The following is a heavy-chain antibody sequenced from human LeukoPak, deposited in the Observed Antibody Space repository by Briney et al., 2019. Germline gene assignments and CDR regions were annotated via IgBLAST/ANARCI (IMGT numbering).Heavy chain of an antibody. J-gene: IGHJ4*02. V-gene: IGHV4-59*08. CDR1: GGSISSYY. CDR3: ARRNSYYDFWSGPGSAFDY. D-gene: IGHD3-3*01. Sequence: SETLSLTCTVSGGSISSYYWSWIRQPPGKGLEWIGYIYYSGSTNYNPSLKSRVTISVDTSKNQFSLKLSSVTAADTAVYYCARRNSYYDFWSGPGSAFDYWGQGTLVTVSS. CDR2: IYYSGST.